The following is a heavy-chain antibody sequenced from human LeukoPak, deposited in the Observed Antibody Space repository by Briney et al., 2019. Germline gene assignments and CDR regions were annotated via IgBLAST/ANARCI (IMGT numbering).Heavy chain of an antibody. CDR2: ISVYNGNT. V-gene: IGHV1-18*01. J-gene: IGHJ4*02. CDR3: AGSLTTVTTFDY. D-gene: IGHD4-17*01. Sequence: ASVKVSCKASGYTFTSYGISWVRQAPGQGLEWMGWISVYNGNTSYAQKLQGRVSMTTDTSTSTASMELTSLRSDDTAVYYCAGSLTTVTTFDYWGQGTLVTVSS. CDR1: GYTFTSYG.